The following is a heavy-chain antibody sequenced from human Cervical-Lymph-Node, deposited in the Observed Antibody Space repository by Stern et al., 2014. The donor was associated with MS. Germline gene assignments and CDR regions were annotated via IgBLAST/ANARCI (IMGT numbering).Heavy chain of an antibody. CDR1: GFNFSDYS. CDR2: ISSSGATI. Sequence: VQLVESGGGLVKPGGSLRLSCEVSGFNFSDYSITWIRQAPGKGLELVSFISSSGATISYADSVKGRFSISTDSTQNSLGLQMASLRHEDTAVYFCARSGSYPPRDGMDVWGQGTTVTVS. CDR3: ARSGSYPPRDGMDV. V-gene: IGHV3-11*01. J-gene: IGHJ6*02. D-gene: IGHD1-26*01.